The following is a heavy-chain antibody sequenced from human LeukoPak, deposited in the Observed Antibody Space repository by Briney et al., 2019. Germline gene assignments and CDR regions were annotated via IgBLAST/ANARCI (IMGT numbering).Heavy chain of an antibody. CDR1: GFTVSSNY. D-gene: IGHD3-9*01. V-gene: IGHV3-66*01. CDR3: ARNRDNYYYGMDV. J-gene: IGHJ6*02. Sequence: GGSLRLSCAASGFTVSSNYMSWVRQAPGEGLEWVSVIYSGGSTYYADSVKGRFTISRDNSKNTLYLQMNSLRAEDTAVYYCARNRDNYYYGMDVWGQGTTVTVSS. CDR2: IYSGGST.